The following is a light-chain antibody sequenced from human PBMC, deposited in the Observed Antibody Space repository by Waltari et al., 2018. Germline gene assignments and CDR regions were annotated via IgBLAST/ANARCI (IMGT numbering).Light chain of an antibody. CDR1: SSNIGAHYD. CDR3: QSYDSSLSGVV. J-gene: IGLJ2*01. Sequence: QSVLTQPPSVSGAPGQRVTISCTGSSSNIGAHYDVHWYQQLPGTAPKLLIYGNSKRPSGVPDRFSGSKSGTSASLAITGLQAEDEADYYCQSYDSSLSGVVFGGGTKLTVL. CDR2: GNS. V-gene: IGLV1-40*01.